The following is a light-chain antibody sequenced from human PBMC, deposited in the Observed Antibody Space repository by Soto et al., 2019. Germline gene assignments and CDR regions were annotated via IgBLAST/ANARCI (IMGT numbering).Light chain of an antibody. V-gene: IGKV3-15*01. Sequence: EIVMTQSPVTLSVSPGETVILSCRASQSLRSNLAWYQQKPGQTPRLLIYSASIRAAATPARFSGSGAGTNFSLTISSLQYEDFAVYYCQQHDKLPPAFGQGTKVDLK. CDR1: QSLRSN. CDR2: SAS. J-gene: IGKJ1*01. CDR3: QQHDKLPPA.